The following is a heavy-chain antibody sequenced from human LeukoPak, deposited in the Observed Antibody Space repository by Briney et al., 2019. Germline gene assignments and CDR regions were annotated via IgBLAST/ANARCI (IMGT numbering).Heavy chain of an antibody. Sequence: SEILSLTCTVSGGSISSTTYYWGWIRQHPGKGLEWIGYIYYSGSTYYNPSLKSRVTISVDTSKNQFSLKLSSVTAADTAVYYCARGSRPQQLARWGQGTLVTVSS. CDR3: ARGSRPQQLAR. D-gene: IGHD6-13*01. V-gene: IGHV4-31*03. CDR2: IYYSGST. J-gene: IGHJ4*02. CDR1: GGSISSTTYY.